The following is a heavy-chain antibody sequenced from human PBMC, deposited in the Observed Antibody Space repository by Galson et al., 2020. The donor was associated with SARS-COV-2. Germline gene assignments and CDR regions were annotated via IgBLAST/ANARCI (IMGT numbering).Heavy chain of an antibody. J-gene: IGHJ5*02. CDR2: INYREST. CDR3: AREETNKKDVQKWCDP. Sequence: SETLSLTCTVSGGTFSVGSYYWSWIRQPPGQRLEWIGYINYRESTNYNPSLKSRVTMSIDTSKKQFSLKLTSVTAADTAVYYWAREETNKKDVQKWCDPWGQGTLVTVSS. CDR1: GGTFSVGSYY. V-gene: IGHV4-61*01. D-gene: IGHD2-8*01.